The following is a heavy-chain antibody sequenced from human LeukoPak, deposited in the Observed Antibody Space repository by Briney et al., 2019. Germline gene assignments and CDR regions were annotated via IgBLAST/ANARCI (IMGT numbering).Heavy chain of an antibody. CDR2: INWNGGST. CDR1: GFTFDDYG. D-gene: IGHD1-26*01. J-gene: IGHJ4*02. CDR3: AKDQGAGALYYFDY. Sequence: PGGSLRLSCAASGFTFDDYGMSWVRQAPGKGLEWVSGINWNGGSTGYTDSVKGRFTISRDNAKNSLYLQMNSLRAEDTALYYCAKDQGAGALYYFDYWGQGTLVTVSS. V-gene: IGHV3-20*04.